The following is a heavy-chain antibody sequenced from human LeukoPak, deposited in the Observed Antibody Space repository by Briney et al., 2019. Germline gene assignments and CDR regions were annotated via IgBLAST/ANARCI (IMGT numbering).Heavy chain of an antibody. J-gene: IGHJ4*02. CDR3: ARDGSGWSDY. CDR1: GYSFPDYY. V-gene: IGHV1-2*02. D-gene: IGHD6-19*01. CDR2: INPNSGGT. Sequence: GASVKVSCKASGYSFPDYYMHWVRQAPGQGLEWRGWINPNSGGTNYAQKFQDRVTMTRDTSISTAYMELSRLRIDDRAIYYCARDGSGWSDYWGQGTLVTISS.